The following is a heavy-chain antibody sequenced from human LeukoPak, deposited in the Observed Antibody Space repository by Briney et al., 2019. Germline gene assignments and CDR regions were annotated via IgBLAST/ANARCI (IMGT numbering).Heavy chain of an antibody. CDR1: GGSMSPYH. D-gene: IGHD6-19*01. CDR2: IYYSGST. J-gene: IGHJ4*02. V-gene: IGHV4-59*08. CDR3: ARAVSGRFDH. Sequence: PSETLSLTCTVSGGSMSPYHWGWIRQPPGKGLEWTGYIYYSGSTNYNPSLKSRVTISVDTSKNQFSLKLSSVTAADTAIYYCARAVSGRFDHWGQGILVTVSS.